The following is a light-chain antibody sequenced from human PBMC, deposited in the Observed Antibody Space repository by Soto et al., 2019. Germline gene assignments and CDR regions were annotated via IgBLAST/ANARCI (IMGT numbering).Light chain of an antibody. CDR2: KAS. Sequence: DFQMTQSPSTLSASVGDRVTITCRASQNINNWLAWFQHQSGKAPKLLIYKASSLESGVPSRFSGSGSGTEFTLTISSLQPDDSATYYCQQYYGPWTFGQGTKVDVK. J-gene: IGKJ1*01. V-gene: IGKV1-5*03. CDR3: QQYYGPWT. CDR1: QNINNW.